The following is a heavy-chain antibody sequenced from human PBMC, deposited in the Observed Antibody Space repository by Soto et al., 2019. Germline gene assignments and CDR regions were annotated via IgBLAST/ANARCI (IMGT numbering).Heavy chain of an antibody. V-gene: IGHV4-59*01. CDR1: GGSISSYY. J-gene: IGHJ6*03. CDR2: IYYSGST. Sequence: PSETLSLTCTVSGGSISSYYWSWIRQPPGKGLEWIGYIYYSGSTNYNPSLKSRVTISVDTSKNQFSLKLSSVTAADTAVYYCARIAVAGNYMDVWGKGTTVTVSS. CDR3: ARIAVAGNYMDV. D-gene: IGHD6-19*01.